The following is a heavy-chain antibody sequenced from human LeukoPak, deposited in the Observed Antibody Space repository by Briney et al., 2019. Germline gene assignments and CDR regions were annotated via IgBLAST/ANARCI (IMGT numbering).Heavy chain of an antibody. V-gene: IGHV1-2*02. D-gene: IGHD2-15*01. CDR1: GYTFTGYY. J-gene: IGHJ6*03. CDR2: INPHSGGT. CDR3: ARGVVAATFYYYMDV. Sequence: ASVKVSCKPSGYTFTGYYIQWVRQAPGQGLEWMGWINPHSGGTNYAPKFQGRVSMTRDTSISTAYMELSRLRSDDTAVCYCARGVVAATFYYYMDVWGKGTTVTVSS.